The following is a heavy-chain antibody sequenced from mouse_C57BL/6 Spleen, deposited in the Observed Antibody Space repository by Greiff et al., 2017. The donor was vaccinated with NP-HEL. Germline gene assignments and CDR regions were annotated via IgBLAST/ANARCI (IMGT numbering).Heavy chain of an antibody. Sequence: EVHLVESGGDLVKPGGSLKLSCAASGFTFSSYGMSWVRQTPDKRLEWVATISSGGSYTSYPDSVKGRFTISRDNAKNTLYLQMSSLKSEDTAMYYCARPPLKGQDWYFDVWGTGTTVTVSS. J-gene: IGHJ1*03. CDR3: ARPPLKGQDWYFDV. CDR1: GFTFSSYG. CDR2: ISSGGSYT. V-gene: IGHV5-6*01. D-gene: IGHD3-3*01.